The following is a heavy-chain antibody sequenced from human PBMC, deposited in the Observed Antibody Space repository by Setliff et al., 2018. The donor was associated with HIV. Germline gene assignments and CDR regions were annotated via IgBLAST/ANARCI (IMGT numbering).Heavy chain of an antibody. CDR2: VIPMFGIT. CDR3: APNLYGDYGLGDYYYGMDV. J-gene: IGHJ6*02. V-gene: IGHV1-69*05. CDR1: GGTFTNHG. Sequence: SVKVSCKASGGTFTNHGIGWVRQAPGRRLEWLGGVIPMFGITNDGQKFQGRVAIATDESTSTVFMELSSLTSEDTAVYYCAPNLYGDYGLGDYYYGMDVWGQGTTVTVSS. D-gene: IGHD4-17*01.